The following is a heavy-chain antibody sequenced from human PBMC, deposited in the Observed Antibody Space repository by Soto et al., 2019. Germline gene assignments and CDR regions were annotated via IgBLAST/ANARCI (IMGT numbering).Heavy chain of an antibody. J-gene: IGHJ4*02. CDR2: ISSSSSYI. CDR3: ARDGGSGWHLDY. V-gene: IGHV3-21*01. CDR1: GFTFSSYS. D-gene: IGHD6-19*01. Sequence: EVQLVESGGGLVKPGGSLRLSCAASGFTFSSYSMNWVRQAPGKGLEWVSSISSSSSYIYYADSVKGRFTISRDNAKNSLYLQRNGLRAEDTAVYYCARDGGSGWHLDYCGQGTLVTVSS.